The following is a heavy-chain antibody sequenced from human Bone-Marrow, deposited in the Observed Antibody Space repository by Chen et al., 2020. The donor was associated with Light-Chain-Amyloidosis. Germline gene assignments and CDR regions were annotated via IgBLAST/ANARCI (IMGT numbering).Heavy chain of an antibody. CDR2: IIPMVGRA. CDR3: ARDETPIFGVVTYNWFDP. CDR1: GGTFNSYG. J-gene: IGHJ5*02. Sequence: QVQLVQSGAEVKKPGSSVTVSCRASGGTFNSYGVSWIRQAPGQGLEWMGWIIPMVGRADYAQKFQGRVTMTAEESTNTAYMELSRLGSEDTAVYYCARDETPIFGVVTYNWFDPWGQGTLVTVSS. D-gene: IGHD3-3*01. V-gene: IGHV1-69*01.